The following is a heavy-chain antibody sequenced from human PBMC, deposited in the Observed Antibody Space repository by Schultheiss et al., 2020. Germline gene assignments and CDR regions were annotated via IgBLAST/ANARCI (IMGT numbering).Heavy chain of an antibody. J-gene: IGHJ6*02. CDR2: IKQDGSEE. CDR1: EFTFSSYW. Sequence: GGSLRLSCAASEFTFSSYWMSWVRRAPGKGLEWVANIKQDGSEEYSVDSVKGRFTVSRDNAKNSLYLEMNTLRPEDTAVYYCARLGYCSGSSCFYGMDVWGQGTTVTVSS. CDR3: ARLGYCSGSSCFYGMDV. V-gene: IGHV3-7*03. D-gene: IGHD2-15*01.